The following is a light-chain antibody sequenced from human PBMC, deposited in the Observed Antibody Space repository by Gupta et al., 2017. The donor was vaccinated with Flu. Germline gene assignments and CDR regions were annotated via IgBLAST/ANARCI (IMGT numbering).Light chain of an antibody. V-gene: IGKV3-11*01. J-gene: IGKJ1*01. Sequence: PSRLCLSAGQPATSCCGANHIIGTFLAWYQQKPGQAPRLLIYHASNRVTGVPDRFSGSGSGTDFTLTIDNLEPEDFAMYYCQQHGNWPLTFGQGTKVEIK. CDR2: HAS. CDR3: QQHGNWPLT. CDR1: HIIGTF.